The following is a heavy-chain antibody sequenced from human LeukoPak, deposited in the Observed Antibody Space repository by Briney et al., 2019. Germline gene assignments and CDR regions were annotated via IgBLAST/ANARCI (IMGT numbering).Heavy chain of an antibody. V-gene: IGHV4-59*01. CDR1: GGSISSYY. J-gene: IGHJ6*02. D-gene: IGHD2-21*02. Sequence: SETLSLTCTVSGGSISSYYWSWIRQPPGKGLEWIGYIYYSGSTNYNPSLKSRVTISVDTSKNQFSLKLSSVTAADTAVYYCARFCGGDCYAHYYGTDVWGQGTTVTVSS. CDR2: IYYSGST. CDR3: ARFCGGDCYAHYYGTDV.